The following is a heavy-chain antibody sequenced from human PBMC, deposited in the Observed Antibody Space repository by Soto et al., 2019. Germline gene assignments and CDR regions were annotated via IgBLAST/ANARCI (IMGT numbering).Heavy chain of an antibody. CDR2: INHSGST. Sequence: QVQLQQWGAGLLKPSETLSLTCAVYGGSFSGYYWSWIRQPPGKGLEWIGEINHSGSTNYNPSLKSRVTIAVDTSKNQVSLKLSSVTAADTAVYYCARGSDCYEFHPVDYWGQGTLVTVSS. D-gene: IGHD2-21*01. J-gene: IGHJ4*02. V-gene: IGHV4-34*01. CDR3: ARGSDCYEFHPVDY. CDR1: GGSFSGYY.